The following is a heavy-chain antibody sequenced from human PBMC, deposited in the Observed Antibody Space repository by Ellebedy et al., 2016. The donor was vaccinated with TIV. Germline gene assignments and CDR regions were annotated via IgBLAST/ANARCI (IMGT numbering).Heavy chain of an antibody. CDR3: ASGFDY. CDR1: GFTFSSYG. Sequence: GGSLRLXXAASGFTFSSYGMHWVRQAPGKGLEWVVVIWYDGSNKYYADSVKGRFTISRDNSKNTLYLQMNSLRAEDTAVYYCASGFDYWGQGTLVTVSS. CDR2: IWYDGSNK. J-gene: IGHJ4*02. V-gene: IGHV3-33*01.